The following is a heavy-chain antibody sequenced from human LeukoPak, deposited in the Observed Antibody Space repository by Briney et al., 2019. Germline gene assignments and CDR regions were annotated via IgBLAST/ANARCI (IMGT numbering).Heavy chain of an antibody. CDR3: AKGTGYSYGNNWFDP. D-gene: IGHD5-18*01. V-gene: IGHV3-9*01. Sequence: LRLSCAVSGFTFDDYAMHWVRQVPGKGLEWVSGISWNSGSIGYAASVTGRFTISRDNAKNSLYLQMNSLRAEDTALYYCAKGTGYSYGNNWFDPWGQGTLVTVSS. CDR1: GFTFDDYA. CDR2: ISWNSGSI. J-gene: IGHJ5*02.